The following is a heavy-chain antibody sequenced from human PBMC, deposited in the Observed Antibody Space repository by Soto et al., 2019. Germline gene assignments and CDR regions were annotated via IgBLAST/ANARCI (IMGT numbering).Heavy chain of an antibody. CDR2: ISAYNGNT. J-gene: IGHJ4*02. D-gene: IGHD3-3*01. V-gene: IGHV1-18*01. CDR3: AREKNDFWSGYYDY. Sequence: ASVKVSCKASGYTFTSYGISWVRQATGQGLEWMGWISAYNGNTNYAQKLQGRVTMTTDTSTSTAYMELRSLRSDDTAVYYCAREKNDFWSGYYDYWGQGTLVTVS. CDR1: GYTFTSYG.